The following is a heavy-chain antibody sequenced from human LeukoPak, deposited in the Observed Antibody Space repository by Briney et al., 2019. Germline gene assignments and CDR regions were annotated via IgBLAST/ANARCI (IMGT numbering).Heavy chain of an antibody. V-gene: IGHV3-7*01. D-gene: IGHD6-19*01. J-gene: IGHJ4*02. CDR1: GFTFSSHW. CDR3: TRGWALEWLVPQQIDY. Sequence: GGSLTLSCAASGFTFSSHWMNWVRQAPGKGLEWVANIKQDGSEQYYVDSVKGRFTVSRDNVKHSLYLEMSSLRSEDTAMYYCTRGWALEWLVPQQIDYWGQGSLVTVSS. CDR2: IKQDGSEQ.